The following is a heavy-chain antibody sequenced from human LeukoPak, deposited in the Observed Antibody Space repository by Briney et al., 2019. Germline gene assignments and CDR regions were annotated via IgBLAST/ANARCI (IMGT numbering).Heavy chain of an antibody. CDR2: IYSGGST. Sequence: PGGSLRLSCAASGFXVSSNYISWVRQAPGKGLEWVSVIYSGGSTYYADSVKGRFTISRDNSKNTLYLQMNSLRPEDTAVYYCSKDYDYGDYAADYWGQGTLVTVSS. CDR1: GFXVSSNY. CDR3: SKDYDYGDYAADY. J-gene: IGHJ4*02. V-gene: IGHV3-66*01. D-gene: IGHD4-17*01.